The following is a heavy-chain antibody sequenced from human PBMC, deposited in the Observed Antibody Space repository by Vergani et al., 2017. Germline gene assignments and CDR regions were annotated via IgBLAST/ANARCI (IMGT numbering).Heavy chain of an antibody. CDR1: GDSVPSNSAA. J-gene: IGHJ4*02. CDR2: PYYRSKWYN. CDR3: ARGGDLPDH. V-gene: IGHV6-1*01. Sequence: QVQLQQSGPGLVKPSQTLSLTCAISGDSVPSNSAAWNWIRQSPSRGLEWLGKPYYRSKWYNDYAVSVKSRITIHPDTTKNQFSLQLNSVTPENTAVYYCARGGDLPDHWGQGTLVTVSS.